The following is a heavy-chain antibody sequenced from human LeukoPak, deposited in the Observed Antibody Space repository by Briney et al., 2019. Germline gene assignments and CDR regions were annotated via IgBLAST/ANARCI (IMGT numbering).Heavy chain of an antibody. J-gene: IGHJ4*02. CDR2: IYYSGST. CDR1: GGSISSYY. D-gene: IGHD1-26*01. Sequence: SETLSLTCTVSGGSISSYYWSWIRQPPGKGLEWIGYIYYSGSTNYNPSLKSRVTISLDTSKNQFSLKLNSVTAADTAVYYCARYYSSSYYYFGYWGQGTLVTVSS. V-gene: IGHV4-59*01. CDR3: ARYYSSSYYYFGY.